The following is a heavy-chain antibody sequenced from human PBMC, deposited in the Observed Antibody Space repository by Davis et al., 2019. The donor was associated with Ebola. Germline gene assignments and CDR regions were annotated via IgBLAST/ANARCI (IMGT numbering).Heavy chain of an antibody. V-gene: IGHV3-7*01. CDR2: IKQDGSEK. CDR1: GFIFSSYW. CDR3: VRDAPSSLDY. J-gene: IGHJ4*02. Sequence: PGGSLRLSCAASGFIFSSYWMTWVRQAPGKGLEWVANIKQDGSEKYYVDSVKGRFTISRDNAKTSLYLHMSSLRAEDTAVYYCVRDAPSSLDYWGQGTLVTVSS. D-gene: IGHD1-26*01.